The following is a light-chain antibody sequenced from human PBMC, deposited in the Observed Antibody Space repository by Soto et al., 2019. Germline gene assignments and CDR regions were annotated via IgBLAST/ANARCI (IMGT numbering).Light chain of an antibody. J-gene: IGLJ1*01. CDR3: SSYTTSNTPLYV. CDR2: EVS. Sequence: QSALTQPASVSGSPGQSITLSCTGTSSDVGGYNYVSWYQQHPGKAPKLMIYEVSNRPSGVSNRFSGSQSGNTASLTISGLQAEDEANYYCSSYTTSNTPLYVFGTGTKVTVL. CDR1: SSDVGGYNY. V-gene: IGLV2-14*01.